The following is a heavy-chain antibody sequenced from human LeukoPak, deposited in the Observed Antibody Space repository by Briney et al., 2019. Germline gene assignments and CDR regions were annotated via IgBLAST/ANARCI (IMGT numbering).Heavy chain of an antibody. V-gene: IGHV3-30-3*01. CDR2: ISYDGSNK. CDR3: ARASEPTYYDYVWVDY. CDR1: GFTFSSYA. D-gene: IGHD3-16*01. J-gene: IGHJ4*02. Sequence: PGGSLRLSCAASGFTFSSYAMHWVRRAPGKGLEWVAVISYDGSNKYYADSVKGRFTISRDNSKNTLYLQMNSLRAEDTAVYYCARASEPTYYDYVWVDYWGQGTLVTVSS.